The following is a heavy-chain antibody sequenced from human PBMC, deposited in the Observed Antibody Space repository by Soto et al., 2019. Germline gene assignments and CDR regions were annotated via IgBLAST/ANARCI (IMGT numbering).Heavy chain of an antibody. Sequence: RQAPGKGLEWVSGIYWNSARIDYADSVKGRFTISRDNAKNSLYLQMNSLKTEYIALYYSIREMALGGLDTWCKGPLVTVS. D-gene: IGHD2-21*01. CDR2: IYWNSARI. CDR3: IREMALGGLDT. J-gene: IGHJ5*02. V-gene: IGHV3-9*03.